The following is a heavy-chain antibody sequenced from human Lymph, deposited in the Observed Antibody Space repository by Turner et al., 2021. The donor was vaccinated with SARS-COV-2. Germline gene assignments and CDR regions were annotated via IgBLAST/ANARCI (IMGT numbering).Heavy chain of an antibody. CDR1: GYTFSSNY. CDR2: INPSGGST. D-gene: IGHD2-2*01. V-gene: IGHV1-46*01. J-gene: IGHJ4*02. Sequence: QVQLVQSGAEVKKPGASVKVSCEASGYTFSSNYMHWVRQAPGQGLEWMGIINPSGGSTSYEQKFQGRVTMTGDTSTSTVYMELSSLRSEDTAVYYCARDFHFIPSSNSCDYWGQGTLVTVSS. CDR3: ARDFHFIPSSNSCDY.